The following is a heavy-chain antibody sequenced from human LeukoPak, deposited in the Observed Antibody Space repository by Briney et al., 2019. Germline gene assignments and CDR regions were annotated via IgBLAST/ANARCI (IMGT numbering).Heavy chain of an antibody. CDR3: ARQTVTWSGYYKLNYMDV. CDR1: GYSFTSYW. V-gene: IGHV5-51*01. D-gene: IGHD3-3*01. Sequence: PGESLKISCKGSGYSFTSYWIGWVRQMPGKGLEWMGIIHPGDSDTRYSPSFQGQVTISADKSISTAYLQWSSLKASDTAMYYCARQTVTWSGYYKLNYMDVWGKGTTVTVSS. CDR2: IHPGDSDT. J-gene: IGHJ6*03.